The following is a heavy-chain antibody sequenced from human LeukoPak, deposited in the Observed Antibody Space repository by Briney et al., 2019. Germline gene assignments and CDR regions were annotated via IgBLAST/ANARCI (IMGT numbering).Heavy chain of an antibody. J-gene: IGHJ5*02. D-gene: IGHD6-19*01. CDR3: AKEPAPYSSGWYFPDDH. Sequence: GGSLRLSCEASGFIFSNYGMHWVRQDPGKGLEWVAVVAHDGSVAYYADWVKGRFTISRDNSKNTLNLQMNSLRGEDTAVYYCAKEPAPYSSGWYFPDDHWGQGALVTVSS. CDR2: VAHDGSVA. CDR1: GFIFSNYG. V-gene: IGHV3-30*18.